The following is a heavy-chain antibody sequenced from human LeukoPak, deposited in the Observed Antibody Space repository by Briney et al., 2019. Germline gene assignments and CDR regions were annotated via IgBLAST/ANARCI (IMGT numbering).Heavy chain of an antibody. J-gene: IGHJ4*02. D-gene: IGHD6-19*01. CDR1: GYSISSGFY. CDR3: AGERGEEYSSGWYKTNYFYN. CDR2: NYYSGNT. V-gene: IGHV4-38-2*02. Sequence: SETLSLTCSVSGYSISSGFYCAWIRQSPGRGLGWIGINYYSGNTFHNPSLKSRVTISVDTSKNQFSLKLTSVTGADTAVYYCAGERGEEYSSGWYKTNYFYNWGQGIRVTVSS.